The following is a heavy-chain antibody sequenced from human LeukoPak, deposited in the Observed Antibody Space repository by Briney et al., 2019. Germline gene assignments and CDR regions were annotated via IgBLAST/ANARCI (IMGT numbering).Heavy chain of an antibody. V-gene: IGHV4-39*07. D-gene: IGHD3-22*01. Sequence: SETLSLTCTVSGGSISSSSYYWGWIRQPPGTGLEWIGSIYYSGSTYYNPSLKSRVTISVDTSKNQFSLKLSSVTAADTAVYYCASGMITMIVFDYWGQGTLVTVSS. J-gene: IGHJ4*02. CDR2: IYYSGST. CDR3: ASGMITMIVFDY. CDR1: GGSISSSSYY.